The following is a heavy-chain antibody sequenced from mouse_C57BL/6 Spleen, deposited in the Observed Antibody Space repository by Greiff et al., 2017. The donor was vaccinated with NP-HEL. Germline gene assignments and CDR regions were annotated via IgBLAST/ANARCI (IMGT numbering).Heavy chain of an antibody. CDR3: ERNDGSSHYGMDY. V-gene: IGHV1-19*01. CDR2: IYPYNGGT. Sequence: VQLKQSGPVLVKPGASVKMSCKASGYTFTDYYMNWVKQSHGKSLEWIGVIYPYNGGTSYNQKFKGKATLTADKSSSTAYMELNSLTSEDSAVYYCERNDGSSHYGMDYWGQGTSVTVSS. D-gene: IGHD1-1*01. J-gene: IGHJ4*01. CDR1: GYTFTDYY.